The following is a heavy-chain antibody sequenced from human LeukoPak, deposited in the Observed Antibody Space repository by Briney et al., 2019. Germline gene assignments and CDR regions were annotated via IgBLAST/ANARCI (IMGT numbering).Heavy chain of an antibody. D-gene: IGHD1-26*01. CDR1: GYTFTSYG. V-gene: IGHV1-18*01. CDR2: ISAYNGNT. J-gene: IGHJ5*02. Sequence: ASVKVSCKASGYTFTSYGISWVRQAPGQGLEWMGWISAYNGNTNYAQKLRGRVTMTTDTSTSTAYMELRSLRSDDTAVYYCARDLGVGASNWFDLWGQGTLVTVSS. CDR3: ARDLGVGASNWFDL.